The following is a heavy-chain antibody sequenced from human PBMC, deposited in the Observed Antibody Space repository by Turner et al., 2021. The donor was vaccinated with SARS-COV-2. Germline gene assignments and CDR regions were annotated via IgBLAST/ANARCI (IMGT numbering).Heavy chain of an antibody. J-gene: IGHJ4*02. CDR1: GFTFSKW. D-gene: IGHD2-15*01. V-gene: IGHV3-7*04. CDR2: IKQDGIEK. CDR3: ARDPNSGASL. Sequence: EEQLVESGGGLVQHGGSLRLSCTASGFTFSKWMHWVRQAPGKGLEWVANIKQDGIEKYFVDSVKGRFTISRDNAKNSLDLQMNSLKAEDTAVYYCARDPNSGASLWGQGILVTVSS.